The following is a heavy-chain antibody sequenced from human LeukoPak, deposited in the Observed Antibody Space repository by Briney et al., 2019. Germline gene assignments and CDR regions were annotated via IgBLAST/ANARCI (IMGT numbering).Heavy chain of an antibody. Sequence: SETLSLTCTVSGGSISSYYWSWIRQPPGKGLEGIGYIYYSGSTNYNPSLKSRVTISVDTSKNQFSLKLSSVTAADTAVYYCARVAGGNYYYYGMNVWGQGTTVTVSS. CDR2: IYYSGST. CDR3: ARVAGGNYYYYGMNV. CDR1: GGSISSYY. D-gene: IGHD1-26*01. J-gene: IGHJ6*02. V-gene: IGHV4-59*01.